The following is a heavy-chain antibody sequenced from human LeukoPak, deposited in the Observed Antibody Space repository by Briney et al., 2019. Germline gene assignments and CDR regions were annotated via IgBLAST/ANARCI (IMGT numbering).Heavy chain of an antibody. CDR1: GFTFSSYS. J-gene: IGHJ4*02. Sequence: GGSLRLSCAASGFTFSSYSMNWVRQAPGKGLEWVSYISSSSSTIYYADSVKGRFTISRDNAKNSLYLKMNSLRAEDTAVYYCARDLYYYGSGSNHDYWGQGTLVTVSS. D-gene: IGHD3-10*01. V-gene: IGHV3-48*01. CDR3: ARDLYYYGSGSNHDY. CDR2: ISSSSSTI.